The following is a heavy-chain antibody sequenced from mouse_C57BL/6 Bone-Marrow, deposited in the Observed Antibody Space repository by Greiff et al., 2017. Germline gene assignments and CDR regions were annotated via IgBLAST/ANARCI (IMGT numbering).Heavy chain of an antibody. Sequence: QVQLQQPGAELVKPGASVKLSCKASGYTFTSYWMHWVKQRPGQGLEWIGMIHPNSGSTNYNEKFKSKATLTVDKSSSTAYMQLSSLTSEDSAVYYCARSGITTVDYYAMDYWGQGTSVTVSS. CDR1: GYTFTSYW. V-gene: IGHV1-64*01. CDR2: IHPNSGST. CDR3: ARSGITTVDYYAMDY. D-gene: IGHD1-1*01. J-gene: IGHJ4*01.